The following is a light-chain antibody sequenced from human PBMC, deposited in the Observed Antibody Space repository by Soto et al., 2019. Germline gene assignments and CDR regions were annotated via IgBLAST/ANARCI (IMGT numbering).Light chain of an antibody. CDR3: CSYAGSYIVV. V-gene: IGLV2-11*01. J-gene: IGLJ2*01. CDR1: SSDVGGYNY. Sequence: QSALTQPRSVSGSPGQSVAFSCTGTSSDVGGYNYVSWYRQHPGRAPKLLLYDVTKRPSGVPDRFSGSKSGNTASLTISGLQADDEADYYCCSYAGSYIVVIGGGTKLTVL. CDR2: DVT.